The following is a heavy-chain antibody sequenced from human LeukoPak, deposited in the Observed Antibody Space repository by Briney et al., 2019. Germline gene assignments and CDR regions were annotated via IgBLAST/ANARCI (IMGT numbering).Heavy chain of an antibody. D-gene: IGHD2-2*02. V-gene: IGHV1-69*13. CDR2: IIPIFGTA. CDR1: GGTFSSYA. J-gene: IGHJ6*02. CDR3: ASGIVVVPAAIRYYYGMDV. Sequence: ASVKVSCKASGGTFSSYAISWVRQAPGQGLEWMGGIIPIFGTANYAQKFQGRVTITADESTSTAYMELSSLRSEDTAVYYCASGIVVVPAAIRYYYGMDVWGQGTTVTVSS.